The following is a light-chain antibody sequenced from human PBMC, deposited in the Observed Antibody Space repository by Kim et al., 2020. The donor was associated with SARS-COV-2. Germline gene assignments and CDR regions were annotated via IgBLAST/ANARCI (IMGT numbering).Light chain of an antibody. Sequence: SVSPGERVTLSCRASQSVGSNLAWYQQKPGQAPRLFIYGASTRATGIPARFSGGGSGTELTLTISSLQYEDFEVYYCQQYNNWVTFGGGTKVDIK. J-gene: IGKJ4*01. CDR1: QSVGSN. CDR2: GAS. CDR3: QQYNNWVT. V-gene: IGKV3-15*01.